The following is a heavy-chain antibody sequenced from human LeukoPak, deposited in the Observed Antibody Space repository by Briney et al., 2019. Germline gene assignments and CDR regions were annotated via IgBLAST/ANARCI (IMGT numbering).Heavy chain of an antibody. D-gene: IGHD3-16*01. CDR3: TRGAGWLIDY. CDR2: FHNSGTS. Sequence: SETLSLTFTVSGGSISGYYWSWIRQPPGKGLEWIGYFHNSGTSTYNPSLKSRVTISADTSKNQFSLKLNSLTTADTAVYYCTRGAGWLIDYWGQGILVTVSS. J-gene: IGHJ4*02. V-gene: IGHV4-59*01. CDR1: GGSISGYY.